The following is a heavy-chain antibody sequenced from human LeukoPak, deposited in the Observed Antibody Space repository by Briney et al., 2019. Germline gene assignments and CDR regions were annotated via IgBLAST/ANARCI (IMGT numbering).Heavy chain of an antibody. CDR1: GFTFSTYS. D-gene: IGHD1-26*01. CDR3: AKSRLVEATRDFDY. Sequence: PGGSLRLSCATSGFTFSTYSMNWVRQAPGKGLEWVAVINRDSSAKYYPDSVKGRFTVSRGNAEKSLYLQMNSLRAEDTAVYYCAKSRLVEATRDFDYWGRGTLVTVSS. J-gene: IGHJ4*02. V-gene: IGHV3-21*01. CDR2: INRDSSAK.